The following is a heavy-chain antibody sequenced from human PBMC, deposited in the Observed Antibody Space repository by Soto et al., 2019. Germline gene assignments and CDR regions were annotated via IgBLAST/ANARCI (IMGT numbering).Heavy chain of an antibody. CDR3: ARDRYYYGSGSYYISWFDP. CDR2: MNPRSGGS. CDR1: GYTFTNYY. D-gene: IGHD3-10*01. J-gene: IGHJ5*02. V-gene: IGHV1-2*02. Sequence: GASVKVSCKASGYTFTNYYMHWLRQAPGQGLEGMGWMNPRSGGSKYAQAFQDRVTMTRDASISTAYMELRGLRSDDTAVYYCARDRYYYGSGSYYISWFDPWGQGTLVTVS.